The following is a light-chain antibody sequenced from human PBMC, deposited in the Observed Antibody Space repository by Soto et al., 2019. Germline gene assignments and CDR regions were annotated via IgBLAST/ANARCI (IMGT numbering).Light chain of an antibody. CDR2: GAS. Sequence: EIVLTQSPGTLSLSPGDRATLSCRASQSVSSSDFAWYQQKAAQAPRLLIYGASSRATGMPDWFSGSGSGTDFTLTISRLEPEDFPVYYCQQYGSSPLYTFGQGTKLEI. CDR3: QQYGSSPLYT. V-gene: IGKV3-20*01. J-gene: IGKJ2*01. CDR1: QSVSSSD.